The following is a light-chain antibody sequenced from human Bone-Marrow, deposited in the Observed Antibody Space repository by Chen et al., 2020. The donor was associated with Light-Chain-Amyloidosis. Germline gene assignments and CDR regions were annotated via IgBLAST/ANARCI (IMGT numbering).Light chain of an antibody. Sequence: SYVLTQPPSVSVSSGQTPRITCSGDDLPTKYAYWYQQKPGQAPVLVIHRDTERPSGISERFSGSSSGTTATLTISGVQAEDEADYHCQSADSSGTYEVIFGGGTKLTVL. CDR2: RDT. CDR3: QSADSSGTYEVI. CDR1: DLPTKY. J-gene: IGLJ2*01. V-gene: IGLV3-25*03.